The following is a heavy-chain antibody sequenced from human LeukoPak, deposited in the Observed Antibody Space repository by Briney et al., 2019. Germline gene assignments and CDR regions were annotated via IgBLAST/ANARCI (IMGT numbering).Heavy chain of an antibody. D-gene: IGHD6-19*01. CDR2: IYYSGST. Sequence: SETLSLTCTVSGGSISSYYWSWVRQPPGKGLEWIGYIYYSGSTNYNPSLKSRVTISVDTSQNQFSLKLTSVTAADTAVYYCAKGHGSDWYYFDYWGQGTLVTVSS. CDR3: AKGHGSDWYYFDY. J-gene: IGHJ4*02. V-gene: IGHV4-59*01. CDR1: GGSISSYY.